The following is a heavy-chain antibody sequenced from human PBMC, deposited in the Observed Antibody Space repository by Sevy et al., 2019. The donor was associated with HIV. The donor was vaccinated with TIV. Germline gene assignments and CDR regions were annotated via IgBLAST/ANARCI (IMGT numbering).Heavy chain of an antibody. CDR3: ARDAPDCSGGSCLNWFDP. J-gene: IGHJ5*02. D-gene: IGHD2-15*01. Sequence: GGSLRLSCAASGFTFSSYSMNWVRQAPGKGLEWVSSISSSSSYIYYADSVKGRFTISRDNAKNSLYLQMNSLRAEETAVYYCARDAPDCSGGSCLNWFDPWGQGTLVTVSS. V-gene: IGHV3-21*01. CDR1: GFTFSSYS. CDR2: ISSSSSYI.